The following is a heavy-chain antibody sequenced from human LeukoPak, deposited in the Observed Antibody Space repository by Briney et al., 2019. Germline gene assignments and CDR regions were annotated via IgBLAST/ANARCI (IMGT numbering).Heavy chain of an antibody. J-gene: IGHJ4*02. CDR2: IYPGESQI. CDR3: ARHFSVDSTSSHFDY. D-gene: IGHD2-2*01. CDR1: GYSFTTYW. Sequence: GESLKISCKASGYSFTTYWIGWVRQLPGKGLEWMGFIYPGESQIRYSPSFQGQVTISADKSISTAYLQWSSLKASDTAMYYCARHFSVDSTSSHFDYWGQGTWVTVSP. V-gene: IGHV5-51*01.